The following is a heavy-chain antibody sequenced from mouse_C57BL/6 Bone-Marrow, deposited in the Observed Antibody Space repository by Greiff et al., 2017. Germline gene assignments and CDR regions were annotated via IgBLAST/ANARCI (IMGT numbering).Heavy chain of an antibody. CDR1: GYTFTSYW. CDR3: AREGYEYDGVYAMDY. CDR2: IDPSDSYT. D-gene: IGHD2-4*01. Sequence: QVQLQQPGAELVRPGTSVKLSCKASGYTFTSYWMHWVKQRPGHGMEWIGVIDPSDSYTNYNQKFKGKATLTIDTSSSTAYMQLSSLTSEDSAVYYCAREGYEYDGVYAMDYWGQGTSGTVSS. J-gene: IGHJ4*01. V-gene: IGHV1-59*01.